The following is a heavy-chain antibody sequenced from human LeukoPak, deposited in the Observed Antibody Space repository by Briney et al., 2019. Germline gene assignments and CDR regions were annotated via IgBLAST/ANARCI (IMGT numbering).Heavy chain of an antibody. CDR3: ARDGGYYQNYFDY. D-gene: IGHD3-3*01. V-gene: IGHV3-9*01. Sequence: GGSLRLSCAASGFTFSSYAMHWVRQAPGKGLEWVSGISWNSGSIGYADSVKGRFTISRDNAKNTLYLQMNSLRAEDTAAYYCARDGGYYQNYFDYWGQGTLVTVSS. J-gene: IGHJ4*02. CDR1: GFTFSSYA. CDR2: ISWNSGSI.